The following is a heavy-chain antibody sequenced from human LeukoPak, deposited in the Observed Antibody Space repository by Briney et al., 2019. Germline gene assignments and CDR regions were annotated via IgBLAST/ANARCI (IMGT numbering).Heavy chain of an antibody. J-gene: IGHJ4*02. CDR1: GFTFSSYA. Sequence: GGSLRLSCAASGFTFSSYAMSWVRQAPGKGLEWVSAISGSGGSTYYADSVKGRFTISRDNSKNTLYLQRNSLSVEDTAVYYCAKTRIAVAGPYYFDYWGEGTLVTVSS. D-gene: IGHD6-19*01. V-gene: IGHV3-23*01. CDR2: ISGSGGST. CDR3: AKTRIAVAGPYYFDY.